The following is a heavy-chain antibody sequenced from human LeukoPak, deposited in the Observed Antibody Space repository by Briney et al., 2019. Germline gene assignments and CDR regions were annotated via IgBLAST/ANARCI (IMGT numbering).Heavy chain of an antibody. J-gene: IGHJ4*02. CDR3: ARAGFALAPHRGTPFDY. V-gene: IGHV4-4*07. CDR1: GGSISSYY. D-gene: IGHD6-6*01. CDR2: IYTSGST. Sequence: SETLSLTCTVSGGSISSYYWSWIRQPAGKGLEWIGRIYTSGSTDYNPSLKSRVTISVNTSKNQFSLKLTSVTAADTAVYYCARAGFALAPHRGTPFDYWGQGTLVTVSS.